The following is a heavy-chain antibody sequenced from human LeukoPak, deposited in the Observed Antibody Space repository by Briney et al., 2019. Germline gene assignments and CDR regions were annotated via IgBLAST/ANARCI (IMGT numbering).Heavy chain of an antibody. CDR3: ARDRYGGYVGLGYYFDY. CDR1: GGTFGSYA. CDR2: IIPIFGTA. Sequence: PVASVKVSCKASGGTFGSYAISWVRQAPGQGLEWMGGIIPIFGTANYAQKFQGRVTITADESTSTAYMELSSLRSENTAVYYCARDRYGGYVGLGYYFDYWGQGTLVTVSS. V-gene: IGHV1-69*13. J-gene: IGHJ4*02. D-gene: IGHD5-12*01.